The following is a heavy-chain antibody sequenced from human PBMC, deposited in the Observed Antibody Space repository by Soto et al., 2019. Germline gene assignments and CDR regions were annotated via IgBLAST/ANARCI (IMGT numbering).Heavy chain of an antibody. V-gene: IGHV3-30*03. J-gene: IGHJ4*02. CDR1: GFTFSSYG. D-gene: IGHD4-4*01. Sequence: QVQLVESGGGVVQPGRSLRLSCAASGFTFSSYGMHWVRQAPGKGLEWVAVISYDGNNKYYAGSVKGRFTISRDNSKNTLYLQTNLLRSEDTAVYYCAREAGTVSFDYWGQGTLVTVSS. CDR3: AREAGTVSFDY. CDR2: ISYDGNNK.